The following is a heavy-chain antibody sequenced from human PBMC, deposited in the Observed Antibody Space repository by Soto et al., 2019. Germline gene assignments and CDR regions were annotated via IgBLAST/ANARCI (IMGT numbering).Heavy chain of an antibody. CDR2: IIPIFGTA. D-gene: IGHD4-17*01. Sequence: SVKVSCKASGGTFSSYAISWVRQAPGQGLEWMGGIIPIFGTANYAQKFQGRVTITADESTSTAYMELSSLRSEDTAVYYCARRYGGNSGQYYYYYYGMDVWGQGTTVTV. J-gene: IGHJ6*02. V-gene: IGHV1-69*13. CDR1: GGTFSSYA. CDR3: ARRYGGNSGQYYYYYYGMDV.